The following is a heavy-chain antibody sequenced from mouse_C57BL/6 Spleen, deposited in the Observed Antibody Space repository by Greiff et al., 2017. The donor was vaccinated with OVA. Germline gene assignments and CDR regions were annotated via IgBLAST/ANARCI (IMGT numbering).Heavy chain of an antibody. CDR2: IYPGDGDT. CDR3: ARYYGSSFYWYFDV. Sequence: QVQLQQSGPELVKPGASVKISCKASGYAFSSSWMNWVKQRPGKGLEWIGRIYPGDGDTNYNGKFKGKATLTADKSSSTAYMQLSSLTSEDSAVYFCARYYGSSFYWYFDVWGTGTTVTVSS. J-gene: IGHJ1*03. V-gene: IGHV1-82*01. CDR1: GYAFSSSW. D-gene: IGHD1-1*01.